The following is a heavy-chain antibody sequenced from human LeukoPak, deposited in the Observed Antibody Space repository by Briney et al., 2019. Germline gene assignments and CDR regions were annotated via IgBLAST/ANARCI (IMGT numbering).Heavy chain of an antibody. V-gene: IGHV3-23*01. CDR3: ARCTSGSYGWFDP. D-gene: IGHD3-10*01. J-gene: IGHJ5*02. CDR2: ISGSGGST. Sequence: GGSLRLSCAASGFTFSSYAMSWVRQAPGKGLEWVSAISGSGGSTYYADSVKGRFTISRDNSKNTLYLQMNSLRAEDTAAYYCARCTSGSYGWFDPWGQGTLVTVSS. CDR1: GFTFSSYA.